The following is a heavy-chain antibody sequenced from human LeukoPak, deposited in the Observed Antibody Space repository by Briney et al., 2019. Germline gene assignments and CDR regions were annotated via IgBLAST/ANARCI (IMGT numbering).Heavy chain of an antibody. CDR1: GFTFSSNW. CDR2: ISGSGGST. J-gene: IGHJ4*02. Sequence: GGSLRLSCAASGFTFSSNWMYWVRQAPGKGLEWVSAISGSGGSTYYADSVKGRFTISRDNSKNTLYLQMNSLRAEDTAVYYCAKDSCSSTSCYVLVSWGQGTLVTVSS. V-gene: IGHV3-23*01. CDR3: AKDSCSSTSCYVLVS. D-gene: IGHD2-2*01.